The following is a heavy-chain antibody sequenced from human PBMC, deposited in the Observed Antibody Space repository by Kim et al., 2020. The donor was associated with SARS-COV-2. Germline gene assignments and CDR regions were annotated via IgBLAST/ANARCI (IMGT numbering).Heavy chain of an antibody. J-gene: IGHJ4*02. Sequence: YIYYSGSTYYNPSLKSRVTISVDTSKNQFSLKLSSVTAADMAVYYCARDSHWGQGTLVTVSS. V-gene: IGHV4-31*02. CDR3: ARDSH. CDR2: IYYSGST.